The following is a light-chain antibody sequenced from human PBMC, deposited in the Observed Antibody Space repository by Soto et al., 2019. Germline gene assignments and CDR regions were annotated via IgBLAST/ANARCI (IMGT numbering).Light chain of an antibody. CDR3: QQYNSYSPST. J-gene: IGKJ1*01. CDR2: KAS. Sequence: DIQMTQSPSTLSASVGDRVTITCRASQSISSWLAWYQQKAGTAPNLLIYKASSLESGVPSRFSGSGSGTEFTLTISSLQPDDFATYYCQQYNSYSPSTFGQGTKVEIK. CDR1: QSISSW. V-gene: IGKV1-5*03.